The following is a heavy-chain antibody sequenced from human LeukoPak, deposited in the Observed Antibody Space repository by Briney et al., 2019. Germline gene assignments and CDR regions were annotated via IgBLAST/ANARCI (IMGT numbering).Heavy chain of an antibody. J-gene: IGHJ3*02. CDR2: IYTSGST. CDR1: GGSISSGSYY. D-gene: IGHD3-9*01. CDR3: ARGKDYDILTGYYDAFDI. Sequence: SETLSLTCTVSGGSISSGSYYWSWIRQPAGKGLEWIGRIYTSGSTNYNPSLKSRVTISVDTSKSQFSLKLSSVTAADTAVYYCARGKDYDILTGYYDAFDIWGQGTMVTVSS. V-gene: IGHV4-61*02.